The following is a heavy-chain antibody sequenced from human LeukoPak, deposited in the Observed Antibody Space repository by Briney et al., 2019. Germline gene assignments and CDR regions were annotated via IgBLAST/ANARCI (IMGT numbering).Heavy chain of an antibody. Sequence: PSETLSLTCAVYGGSFSGYYWSWIRQPPGKGLEWIGEINHSGSTNYNPSLKSRVTISVDTSKNQFSLKLSSVTAADTAVYYCARSHYYDSSGSQSNWFDPWGQGTLVTVSS. CDR1: GGSFSGYY. V-gene: IGHV4-34*01. CDR3: ARSHYYDSSGSQSNWFDP. D-gene: IGHD3-22*01. J-gene: IGHJ5*02. CDR2: INHSGST.